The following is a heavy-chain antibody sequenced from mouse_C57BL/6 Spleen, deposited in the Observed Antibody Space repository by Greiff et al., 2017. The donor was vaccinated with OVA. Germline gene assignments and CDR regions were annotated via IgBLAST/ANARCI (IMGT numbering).Heavy chain of an antibody. CDR1: GFTFSSYA. Sequence: EVKLVESGEGLVKPGGSLKLSCAASGFTFSSYAMSWVRQTPEKRLEWVAYISSGGDYIYYADTVKGRFTISRDNARNTLYLQMSSLKSEDTAMYYCTRDRGKLGYWYFDVWGTGTTVTVSS. J-gene: IGHJ1*03. CDR2: ISSGGDYI. CDR3: TRDRGKLGYWYFDV. D-gene: IGHD4-1*01. V-gene: IGHV5-9-1*02.